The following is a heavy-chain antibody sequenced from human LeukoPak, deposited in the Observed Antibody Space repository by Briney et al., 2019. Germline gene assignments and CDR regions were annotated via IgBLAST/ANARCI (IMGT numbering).Heavy chain of an antibody. CDR2: ISSSRSYI. CDR3: ATDSATMVRGVITT. J-gene: IGHJ5*02. D-gene: IGHD3-10*01. V-gene: IGHV3-21*04. CDR1: GFTFSSYS. Sequence: PGGSLRLSCAASGFTFSSYSMNWVRQAPGKGLEWVSFISSSRSYIYYADSVKGRFTISRDNAKNSLYLQMNSLRAEDTAVYYCATDSATMVRGVITTWGQGTLVTVSS.